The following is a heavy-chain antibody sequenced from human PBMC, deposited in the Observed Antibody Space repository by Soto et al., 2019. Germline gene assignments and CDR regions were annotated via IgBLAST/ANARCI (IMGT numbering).Heavy chain of an antibody. Sequence: LSLTCTVSGGSISSSSYYWGWIRQPPGKGLEWIGSIYYSGSTYYNPSLKSRVTISVDTSKNQFSLKLSSVTAADTAVYYCARHRYDFWSGYYRWVPPDYWGQGTLVTVSS. CDR1: GGSISSSSYY. J-gene: IGHJ4*02. V-gene: IGHV4-39*01. CDR2: IYYSGST. D-gene: IGHD3-3*01. CDR3: ARHRYDFWSGYYRWVPPDY.